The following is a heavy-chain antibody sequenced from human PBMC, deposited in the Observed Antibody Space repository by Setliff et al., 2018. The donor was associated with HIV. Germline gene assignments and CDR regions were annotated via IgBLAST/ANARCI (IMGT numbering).Heavy chain of an antibody. CDR2: ISSSSSYI. J-gene: IGHJ5*02. Sequence: GGSLRLSCAASGFTFSSYSMNWVRQAPGKGLEWVSSISSSSSYIYYADSVKGRFTISRDNAKNSLYLQMNSLRAEDTALYYCARVGYSTGWYNWFDPWGQGTLVTVSS. V-gene: IGHV3-21*04. CDR3: ARVGYSTGWYNWFDP. CDR1: GFTFSSYS. D-gene: IGHD6-19*01.